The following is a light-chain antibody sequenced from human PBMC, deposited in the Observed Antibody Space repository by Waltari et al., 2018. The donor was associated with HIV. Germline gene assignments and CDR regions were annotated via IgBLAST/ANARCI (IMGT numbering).Light chain of an antibody. V-gene: IGLV2-11*01. CDR3: CSYADDYTWV. Sequence: QSALTQPRSVSGSPGQSVTISCPGTRNDVGDYNYVSWYQQHPAKDPKLMIFDVNKRPSGVPDRFSGSKSGNTASLTISGLQAEDEADYYCCSYADDYTWVFGGGTKLTVL. J-gene: IGLJ3*02. CDR2: DVN. CDR1: RNDVGDYNY.